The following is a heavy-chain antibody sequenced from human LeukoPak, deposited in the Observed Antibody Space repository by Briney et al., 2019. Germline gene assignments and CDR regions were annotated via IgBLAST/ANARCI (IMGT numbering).Heavy chain of an antibody. CDR2: INHSGST. CDR3: ARGPTYYDYVWGSYRSRPFDY. Sequence: PSETLSLTCAVYGGSFSGYYWSLIRQPPGKGLEWIGEINHSGSTNYNPSLKSRVTISVDTSKNQFSLKLSSVTAADTAVYYCARGPTYYDYVWGSYRSRPFDYWGQGTLVTVSS. CDR1: GGSFSGYY. D-gene: IGHD3-16*02. V-gene: IGHV4-34*01. J-gene: IGHJ4*02.